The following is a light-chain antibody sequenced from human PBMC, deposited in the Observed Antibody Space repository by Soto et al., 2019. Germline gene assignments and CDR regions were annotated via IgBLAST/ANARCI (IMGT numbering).Light chain of an antibody. CDR1: NSDIGIYNL. CDR3: CSYAGSTTFVV. V-gene: IGLV2-23*02. CDR2: EVT. Sequence: QSVLTQPASVSGSPGQSITISCTGTNSDIGIYNLVSWYQQHPGKVPKVMIYEVTKRPSGVSDRFSGSKSGNTASLTISGLQAEDEADYYCCSYAGSTTFVVFGGGTQLTVL. J-gene: IGLJ2*01.